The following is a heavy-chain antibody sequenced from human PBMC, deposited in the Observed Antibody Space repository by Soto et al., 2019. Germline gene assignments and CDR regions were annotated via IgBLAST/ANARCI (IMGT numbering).Heavy chain of an antibody. CDR1: GVTINSFA. CDR3: ARGYGGYFDD. V-gene: IGHV1-69*01. D-gene: IGHD4-17*01. CDR2: ITPLFETT. J-gene: IGHJ4*02. Sequence: QVQLVQSGAEVKKPGSSVKGSCKASGVTINSFAVTWVRQAPGQGFQWLGGITPLFETTNYAQNFQGRVTITADESTTTSYMELRGLASEDTAVYYCARGYGGYFDDWGQGILVIDSS.